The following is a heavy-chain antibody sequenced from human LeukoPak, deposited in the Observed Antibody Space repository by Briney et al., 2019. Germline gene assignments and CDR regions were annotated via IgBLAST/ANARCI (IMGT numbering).Heavy chain of an antibody. D-gene: IGHD3-10*01. CDR2: IYSGGST. CDR1: GFTVSSNY. V-gene: IGHV3-53*01. CDR3: ARLGFGEGYFDY. J-gene: IGHJ4*02. Sequence: PGGSLRLSCAASGFTVSSNYMSWVRQAPGKGLEWVSIIYSGGSTFYADSVKGRFTISRDNSKNTLYLQMNSLRAEDTAVYYCARLGFGEGYFDYWGQGTLVTVSS.